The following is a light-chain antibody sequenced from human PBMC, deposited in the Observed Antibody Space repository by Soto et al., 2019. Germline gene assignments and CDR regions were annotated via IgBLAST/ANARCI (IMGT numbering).Light chain of an antibody. CDR3: QQYHTWPIT. Sequence: EIVLTQSPGTLSLSPGERATLSCRASETVAGSYLAWYQQKPGQAPRLLIFGASTRATGIPDRFSGSGSGTDFTLTISRLEPEDCAIYYCQQYHTWPITFGGGTKVDIK. V-gene: IGKV3-20*01. CDR1: ETVAGSY. J-gene: IGKJ4*01. CDR2: GAS.